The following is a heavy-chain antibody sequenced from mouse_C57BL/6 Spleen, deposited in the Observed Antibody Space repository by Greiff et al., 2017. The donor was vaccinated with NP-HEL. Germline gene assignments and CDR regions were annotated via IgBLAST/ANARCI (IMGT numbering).Heavy chain of an antibody. J-gene: IGHJ3*01. CDR3: TRHSSGAWFAY. D-gene: IGHD3-2*02. Sequence: QVQLQQPGAELVMPGASVKLSCKASGYTFTSYWMHWVKQRPGQGLEWIGEIDPSDSYTNYNQKFKGKSTLTVDKSSSTAYMQLSSLTSEDSAVYYCTRHSSGAWFAYWGQVTLVTVSA. CDR2: IDPSDSYT. V-gene: IGHV1-69*01. CDR1: GYTFTSYW.